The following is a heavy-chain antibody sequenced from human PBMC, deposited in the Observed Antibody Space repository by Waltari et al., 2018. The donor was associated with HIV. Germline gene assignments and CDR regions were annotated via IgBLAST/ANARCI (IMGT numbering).Heavy chain of an antibody. CDR2: MNPKSVNT. Sequence: QVQLVQSGAEVKKPGASVKVSCKASGYTFTTYDIHWVRQATGQGLEWMGGMNPKSVNTGYAQILQGRVTMTRNTSISTAYMELSSLRSKRLDGAFDFWGQGTMVIVSS. J-gene: IGHJ3*01. V-gene: IGHV1-8*01. D-gene: IGHD4-17*01. CDR3: F. CDR1: GYTFTTYD.